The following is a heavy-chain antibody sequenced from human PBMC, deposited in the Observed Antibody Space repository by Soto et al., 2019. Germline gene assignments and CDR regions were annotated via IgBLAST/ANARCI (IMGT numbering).Heavy chain of an antibody. V-gene: IGHV4-34*01. CDR3: AREIAAAGGINWFDT. Sequence: KPSETLSLTCAVYGGSFSGYYWSWIRQPPGKGLEWIGEINHSGSTNYNPSLKSRVTISVDTSKNQFSLKLSSVTAADTAVYYCAREIAAAGGINWFDTWGQGTLVTVSS. CDR2: INHSGST. CDR1: GGSFSGYY. J-gene: IGHJ5*02. D-gene: IGHD6-13*01.